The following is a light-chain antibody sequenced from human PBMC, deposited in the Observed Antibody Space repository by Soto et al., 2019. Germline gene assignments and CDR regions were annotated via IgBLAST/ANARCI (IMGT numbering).Light chain of an antibody. Sequence: SYELTQPPSVSVAPGKTARITCGGNNIGSKSVHWYQQKPGQAPVLVIYYDSDRPSGIPERFSGSNSGNTATLTISRVEAGDEADYYCQGWDSSSDHRGGYVFGTGTKLTVL. V-gene: IGLV3-21*04. CDR1: NIGSKS. CDR2: YDS. J-gene: IGLJ1*01. CDR3: QGWDSSSDHRGGYV.